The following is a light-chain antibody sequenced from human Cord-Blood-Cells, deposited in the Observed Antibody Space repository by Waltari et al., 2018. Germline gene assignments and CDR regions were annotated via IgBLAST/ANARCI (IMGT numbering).Light chain of an antibody. CDR1: SSDVGGYND. V-gene: IGLV2-14*01. Sequence: QSALTQPASVSGSPGQSITISCPGTSSDVGGYNDVSCYQQHSGKAPKPMIKDVSNRPSGVASRFSGSKSGNTASLTSSGLQAEYEADYYCSSYTSSSNWVFGGGTKLTVL. CDR3: SSYTSSSNWV. CDR2: DVS. J-gene: IGLJ3*02.